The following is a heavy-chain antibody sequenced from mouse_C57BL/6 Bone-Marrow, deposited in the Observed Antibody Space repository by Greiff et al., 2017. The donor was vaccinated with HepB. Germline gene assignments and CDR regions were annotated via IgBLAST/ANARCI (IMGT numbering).Heavy chain of an antibody. D-gene: IGHD2-1*01. CDR3: TGIYYGNYGWFAY. CDR1: GFTFSNYW. V-gene: IGHV6-3*01. CDR2: IRLKSDNYAT. Sequence: EVKLMESGGGLVQPGGSMKLSCVASGFTFSNYWMNWVRQSPEKGLEWVAQIRLKSDNYATHYAESVKGRFTISRDDSKSSVYLQMNNLRAEDTGIYYCTGIYYGNYGWFAYWGQGTLVTVSA. J-gene: IGHJ3*01.